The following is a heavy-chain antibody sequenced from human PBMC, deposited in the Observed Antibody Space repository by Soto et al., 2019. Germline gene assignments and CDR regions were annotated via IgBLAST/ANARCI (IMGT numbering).Heavy chain of an antibody. CDR3: ARGTTTSAFSAMDV. Sequence: QVQLAESGGGVVQPGRSLRLSCAASGFTFSYHALNWVRQAPGKGLEWVAVISYDGDNKYIAESVKGRFTISRDNSKNTVSLQMNSLRAEDTAMYFCARGTTTSAFSAMDVWGQGTTVTVSS. CDR1: GFTFSYHA. J-gene: IGHJ6*02. D-gene: IGHD1-1*01. CDR2: ISYDGDNK. V-gene: IGHV3-30-3*01.